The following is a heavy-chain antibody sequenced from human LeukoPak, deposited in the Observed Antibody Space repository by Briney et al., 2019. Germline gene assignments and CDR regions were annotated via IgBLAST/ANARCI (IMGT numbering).Heavy chain of an antibody. D-gene: IGHD5-24*01. CDR2: ISSSSSYI. CDR3: ARARSATTNDAFDI. J-gene: IGHJ3*02. CDR1: GFTFSSYS. V-gene: IGHV3-21*01. Sequence: GGSQRLSCAASGFTFSSYSMNWVRQAPGKGLEWVSSISSSSSYIYYADSVKGRFTISRDNAKNSLYLQMNSLRAEDTAVYYCARARSATTNDAFDIWGQGTMVTVSS.